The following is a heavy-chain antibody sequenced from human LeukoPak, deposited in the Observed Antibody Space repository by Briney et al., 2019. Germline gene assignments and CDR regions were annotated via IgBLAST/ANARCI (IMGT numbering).Heavy chain of an antibody. D-gene: IGHD1-7*01. CDR1: GYTFTDYY. V-gene: IGHV1-2*02. J-gene: IGHJ4*02. CDR2: INAKSGDT. Sequence: ASVKVSCKASGYTFTDYYMHWVRQAPGQGLEWMGWINAKSGDTKYAQKFQARVTMTRDTSITTTYMEVSRLSSDDTAVYYCAPSGTYRSTDYYFDYWGQGALVTVSS. CDR3: APSGTYRSTDYYFDY.